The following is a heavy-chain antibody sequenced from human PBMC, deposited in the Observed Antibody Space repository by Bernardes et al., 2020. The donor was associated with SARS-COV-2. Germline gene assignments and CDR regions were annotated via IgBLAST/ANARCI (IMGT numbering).Heavy chain of an antibody. J-gene: IGHJ5*02. Sequence: SETLSLTCTVSGGSIRNYYWSWIRQPPGKGLEWIGSIDDSGGTNYYPSLKSRVSISLDTSKNQFSLRLRSVTAADTAVYYCARDRYDFLSGYQTNCFDPWGQGTLVTVSS. CDR2: IDDSGGT. CDR1: GGSIRNYY. D-gene: IGHD3-3*01. V-gene: IGHV4-59*01. CDR3: ARDRYDFLSGYQTNCFDP.